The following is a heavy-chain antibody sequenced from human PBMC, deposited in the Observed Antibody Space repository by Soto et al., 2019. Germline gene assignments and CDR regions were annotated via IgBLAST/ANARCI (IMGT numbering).Heavy chain of an antibody. CDR2: IYHSGST. D-gene: IGHD3-16*01. V-gene: IGHV4-4*02. CDR1: GGSISSSNW. Sequence: SETLSLTCAVSGGSISSSNWWSWVRQPPGKGLEWIGEIYHSGSTNYNPSLKSRVTISVDKSKNQFSLKLSSVTAAGTAVYYCARGLQLGLGDWFDPWGQGTLVTVSS. CDR3: ARGLQLGLGDWFDP. J-gene: IGHJ5*02.